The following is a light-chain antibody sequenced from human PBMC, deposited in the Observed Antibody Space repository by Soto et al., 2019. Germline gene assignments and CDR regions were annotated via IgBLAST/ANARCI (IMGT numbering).Light chain of an antibody. CDR2: GAS. J-gene: IGKJ5*01. CDR3: QQYGSSPIT. Sequence: EIVLIQSPATLSLSPGEVATLSCRASQSVTSNLAWYQQKPGQAPRLLIYGASSRATGIPDRFSGSGSGTDFTLTISRLEPEDFAVYYCQQYGSSPITFGQGTRLEIK. V-gene: IGKV3-20*01. CDR1: QSVTSN.